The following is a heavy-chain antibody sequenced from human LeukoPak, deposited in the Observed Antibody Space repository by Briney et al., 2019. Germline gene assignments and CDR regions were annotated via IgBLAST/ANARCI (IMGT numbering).Heavy chain of an antibody. CDR2: INPNSGGT. CDR3: ARDTELLWFGSTRGLGASFPDY. V-gene: IGHV1-2*02. Sequence: ASVRVSCKASGYTFTGYYMHWVRQAPGQGLEWMGWINPNSGGTNYAQKFQGRVTMTRDTSISTAYMELSRLRSDDTAVYYCARDTELLWFGSTRGLGASFPDYWGQGTLVTVSS. CDR1: GYTFTGYY. D-gene: IGHD3-10*01. J-gene: IGHJ4*02.